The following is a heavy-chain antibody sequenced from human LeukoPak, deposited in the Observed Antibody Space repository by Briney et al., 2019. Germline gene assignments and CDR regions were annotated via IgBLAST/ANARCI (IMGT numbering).Heavy chain of an antibody. D-gene: IGHD4-17*01. Sequence: GASVKVSCKASGYTFTSYGISWVRQAPGQGLEWMGWISAYNGNTNYAQKLQGRVTMTTDTSTSTAYTELRSLRSDDTAVYYCARDRTTVTNYFDYWGQGTLVTVSS. CDR2: ISAYNGNT. CDR1: GYTFTSYG. J-gene: IGHJ4*02. V-gene: IGHV1-18*01. CDR3: ARDRTTVTNYFDY.